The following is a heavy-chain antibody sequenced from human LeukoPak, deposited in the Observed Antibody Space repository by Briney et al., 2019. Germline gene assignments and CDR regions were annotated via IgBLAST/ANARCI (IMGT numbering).Heavy chain of an antibody. CDR3: ARGAKYSSGWYVRY. V-gene: IGHV4-34*01. Sequence: SETLSLTCTVSGGSISNYYWSWIRQPPGKGLEWIGEINHSGSTNYNPSLKSRVTISVDTSKNQFSLKLSSVTAADTAVYYCARGAKYSSGWYVRYWGQGTLVTVSS. J-gene: IGHJ4*02. CDR1: GGSISNYY. CDR2: INHSGST. D-gene: IGHD6-19*01.